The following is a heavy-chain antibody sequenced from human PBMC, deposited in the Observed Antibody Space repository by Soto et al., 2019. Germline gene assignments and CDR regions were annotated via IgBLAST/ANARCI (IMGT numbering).Heavy chain of an antibody. CDR2: IYYSGST. J-gene: IGHJ4*02. D-gene: IGHD4-17*01. V-gene: IGHV4-59*01. CDR1: GGSISSYY. CDR3: ARGHYGDYFGY. Sequence: PSETLSLTCTVSGGSISSYYWSWIRQPPGKGLEWIGYIYYSGSTNYNPSLKSRVTISVDTSKNQFSLKLSSVTAADTAVYYCARGHYGDYFGYWGQGILVTVSS.